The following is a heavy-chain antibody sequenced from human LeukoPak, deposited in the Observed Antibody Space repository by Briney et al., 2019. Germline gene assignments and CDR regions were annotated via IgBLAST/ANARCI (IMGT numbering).Heavy chain of an antibody. D-gene: IGHD3-22*01. V-gene: IGHV4-61*01. CDR3: ARGGYYYDSSGYIAA. Sequence: SETLSLTCTVSGGSVSRDNYSWSWIRQPPGKGLEWIGYISYSGSTNYNPSLKSRVTISVDTSKNQFSLKLSSVTAADTAVYYCARGGYYYDSSGYIAAWGQGTLVTVSS. CDR2: ISYSGST. CDR1: GGSVSRDNYS. J-gene: IGHJ5*02.